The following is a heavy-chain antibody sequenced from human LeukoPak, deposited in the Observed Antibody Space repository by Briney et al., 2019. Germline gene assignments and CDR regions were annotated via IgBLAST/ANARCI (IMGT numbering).Heavy chain of an antibody. CDR1: GFTFSNAW. J-gene: IGHJ3*02. Sequence: GGSLRLSCAASGFTFSNAWMSWVRQAPGKGLEWVGRIKSKTDGGTTDYAAPVKGRFTISRDDSKNTLYLQMNSLKTEDTAVYYCTTPRENDKWFGELENAFDIWGQGTMVTVSS. D-gene: IGHD3-10*01. CDR2: IKSKTDGGTT. CDR3: TTPRENDKWFGELENAFDI. V-gene: IGHV3-15*01.